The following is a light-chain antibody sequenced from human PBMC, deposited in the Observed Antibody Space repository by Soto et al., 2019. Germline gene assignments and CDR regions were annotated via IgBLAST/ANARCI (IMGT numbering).Light chain of an antibody. V-gene: IGKV4-1*01. CDR3: QQYYETPYT. J-gene: IGKJ2*01. Sequence: DIVMTQFQDSLAVSLGERATINCKSSQTILYKSNNNNYLAWYQQKPGQPPKLLIYWASTRESGVPDRFSGSGSGTDFTLTISSLQAEDVAVYYCQQYYETPYTFGQGTKLEIK. CDR2: WAS. CDR1: QTILYKSNNNNY.